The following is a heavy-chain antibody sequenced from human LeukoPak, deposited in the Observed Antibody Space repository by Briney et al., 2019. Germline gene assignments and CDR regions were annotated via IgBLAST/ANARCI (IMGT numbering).Heavy chain of an antibody. CDR2: IDYSGST. J-gene: IGHJ6*03. V-gene: IGHV4-61*01. CDR1: GGSISSGSYY. Sequence: SETLSLTCTVSGGSISSGSYYCTWIRQPPGKGLEWIGYIDYSGSTNYNPSLKRRVTISADTSKNQFSLKLNSVTAADTAVYYCARGFHYYYMDVWGKGTTVTVSS. CDR3: ARGFHYYYMDV.